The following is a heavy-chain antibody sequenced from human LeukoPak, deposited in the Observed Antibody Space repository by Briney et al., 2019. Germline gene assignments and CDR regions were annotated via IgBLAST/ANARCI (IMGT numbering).Heavy chain of an antibody. CDR2: IRAYNGNT. Sequence: GASVKVSCKASGYTFTSYGISWVRQAPGQGLEWMGWIRAYNGNTNYAQKLQGRVTMTTDTSTSTAYMELRSLRSDDTAVYYCARAQYYYDSSGYPGGYWGQGTLVTVSS. CDR1: GYTFTSYG. V-gene: IGHV1-18*01. CDR3: ARAQYYYDSSGYPGGY. J-gene: IGHJ4*02. D-gene: IGHD3-22*01.